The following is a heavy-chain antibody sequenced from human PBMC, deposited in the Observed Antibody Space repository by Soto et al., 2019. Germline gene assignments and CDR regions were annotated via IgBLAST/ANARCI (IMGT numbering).Heavy chain of an antibody. J-gene: IGHJ4*02. CDR2: VYWDDSK. D-gene: IGHD2-2*01. Sequence: QITLNESGPTLVKPTQTLTLTCTFSGFSLSTRDVGVGWIRQPPGEALEWLGVVYWDDSKTYSPSLESRLTITQDPSKNQVVLRMTKMDPVDTATYYCAHCRGGVASFWGQGTLVTVSS. CDR3: AHCRGGVASF. CDR1: GFSLSTRDVG. V-gene: IGHV2-5*02.